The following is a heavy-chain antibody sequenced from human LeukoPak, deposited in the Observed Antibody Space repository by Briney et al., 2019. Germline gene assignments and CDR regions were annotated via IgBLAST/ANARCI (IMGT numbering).Heavy chain of an antibody. V-gene: IGHV3-21*01. Sequence: GGSLRLSCAASGFTFSSYWMTWVRQAPGKGLEWVSSISSSSSYIYYADSVKGRFTISRDNAKNSLYLQMNSLRAEDTAVYYCARCKGVPAAVIDYWGQGTLVTVSS. CDR1: GFTFSSYW. CDR2: ISSSSSYI. CDR3: ARCKGVPAAVIDY. J-gene: IGHJ4*02. D-gene: IGHD2-2*01.